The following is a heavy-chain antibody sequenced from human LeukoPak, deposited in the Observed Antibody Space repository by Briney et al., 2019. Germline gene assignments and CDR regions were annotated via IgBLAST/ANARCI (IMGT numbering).Heavy chain of an antibody. CDR3: AREENGDFPYYYYYMDV. D-gene: IGHD4-17*01. V-gene: IGHV3-21*01. CDR1: GFTFSSYS. Sequence: GGSLRLSCAASGFTFSSYSMNWVRQAPGKGLEWVSSISSSSSYIYYADSVKGRFTISRDNAKDSLYLQMNSLRAEDTAVYYCAREENGDFPYYYYYMDVWGKGTTVTVSS. CDR2: ISSSSSYI. J-gene: IGHJ6*03.